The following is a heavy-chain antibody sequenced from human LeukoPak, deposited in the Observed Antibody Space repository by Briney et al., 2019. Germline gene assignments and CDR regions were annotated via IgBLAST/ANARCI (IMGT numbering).Heavy chain of an antibody. D-gene: IGHD3-10*01. CDR3: ARHRPVITMVRGAWFDP. V-gene: IGHV4-59*08. Sequence: SETLSLTCTVSGGSISSYYWSWIRQPPGKGLEWIGYIYYSGSTNYNPSLKSRVTISVDTSKNQFSLKLSSVTAADTAVYYCARHRPVITMVRGAWFDPWGQGTLVTVSS. J-gene: IGHJ5*02. CDR1: GGSISSYY. CDR2: IYYSGST.